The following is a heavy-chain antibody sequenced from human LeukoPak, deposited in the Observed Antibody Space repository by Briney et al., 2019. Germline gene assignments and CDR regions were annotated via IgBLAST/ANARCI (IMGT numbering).Heavy chain of an antibody. Sequence: ASVKVSCKASGYTFSSYGISWVRQAPGQGLEWMGWISAYNGDTNYAQKLQGRVSMTTDTSTSTVYMELRSLRSDDTAVYYCARVVVVVAATTYNWFDPWGQGTLVTVSS. CDR2: ISAYNGDT. CDR3: ARVVVVVAATTYNWFDP. D-gene: IGHD2-15*01. V-gene: IGHV1-18*01. CDR1: GYTFSSYG. J-gene: IGHJ5*02.